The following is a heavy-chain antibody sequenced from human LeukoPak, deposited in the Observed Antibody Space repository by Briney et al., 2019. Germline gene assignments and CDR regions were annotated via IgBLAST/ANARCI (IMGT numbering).Heavy chain of an antibody. CDR3: ARRRDFDY. J-gene: IGHJ4*02. D-gene: IGHD6-6*01. Sequence: GGSLRLSCAASGFTLSTYSMNWVRQAPGKGLEWVSYISSSGNTIYYADSAKGRFTISRDNAKNSLFLHMNSLRAEDTAVYYCARRRDFDYWGQGTLVAVSS. V-gene: IGHV3-48*04. CDR1: GFTLSTYS. CDR2: ISSSGNTI.